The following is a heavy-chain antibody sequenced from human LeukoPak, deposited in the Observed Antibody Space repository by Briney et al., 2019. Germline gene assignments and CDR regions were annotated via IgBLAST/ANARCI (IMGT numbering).Heavy chain of an antibody. J-gene: IGHJ4*02. V-gene: IGHV1-2*02. CDR3: ARDKKINTWLYGGCDS. Sequence: GASVKVSCKAPGYTFSGYYLHWVRQAPGQGLEWMGRINPNSGGTKSADSFQGRVTMTRDTSISTAYMELSRLRSDDTAIYYCARDKKINTWLYGGCDSWGQGTLVTVSS. CDR2: INPNSGGT. D-gene: IGHD3-16*01. CDR1: GYTFSGYY.